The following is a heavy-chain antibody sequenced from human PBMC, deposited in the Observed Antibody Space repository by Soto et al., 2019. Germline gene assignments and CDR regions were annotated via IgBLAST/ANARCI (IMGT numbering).Heavy chain of an antibody. J-gene: IGHJ5*02. CDR1: GGSISSSSYY. Sequence: SETLSLTCTVSGGSISSSSYYWGWIRQPPGKGLEWIGSISYSGSTNYNPSLKSRVTISVDTSKNQFSLKRRSVTAADTAVYYCARQETNFGVIDKHSNWFDPWGQGTLVTVSS. CDR3: ARQETNFGVIDKHSNWFDP. D-gene: IGHD3-3*01. CDR2: ISYSGST. V-gene: IGHV4-39*01.